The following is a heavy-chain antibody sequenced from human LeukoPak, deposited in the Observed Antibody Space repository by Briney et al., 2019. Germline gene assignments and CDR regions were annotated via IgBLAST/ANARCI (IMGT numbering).Heavy chain of an antibody. Sequence: PGRSLRLSCAASGFTFSSYAMSWVRQAPGKGLEWVSAISGSSGSIHYADSVKGRFTISRDNSKNTLYLQMNSLRAEDTAVYYCAKRFCSSTSCHHAAFDIWGQGTMVTVSS. V-gene: IGHV3-23*01. CDR3: AKRFCSSTSCHHAAFDI. J-gene: IGHJ3*02. CDR1: GFTFSSYA. D-gene: IGHD2-2*01. CDR2: ISGSSGSI.